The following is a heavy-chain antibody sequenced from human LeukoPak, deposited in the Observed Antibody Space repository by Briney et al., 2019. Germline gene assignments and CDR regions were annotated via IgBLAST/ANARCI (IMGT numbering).Heavy chain of an antibody. D-gene: IGHD6-13*01. J-gene: IGHJ4*02. CDR3: ATGPQSAAAGIFDY. V-gene: IGHV3-33*01. Sequence: PGGSLRLSCAASGFTFSNYGMHWVRQAPGKGLEWVAVIYYDGSTTYYADSVKGRFTISRDNSMSTLYLQMNGLRAEDTAVYYCATGPQSAAAGIFDYWGQGTLVAVSS. CDR1: GFTFSNYG. CDR2: IYYDGSTT.